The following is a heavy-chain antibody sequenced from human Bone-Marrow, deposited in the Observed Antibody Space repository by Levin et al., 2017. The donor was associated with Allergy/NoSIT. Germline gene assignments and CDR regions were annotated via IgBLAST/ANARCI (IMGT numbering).Heavy chain of an antibody. CDR1: EFIFSDYW. D-gene: IGHD2-21*01. J-gene: IGHJ4*02. CDR3: VRGAPSDCSGSSCSLFDH. V-gene: IGHV3-7*03. Sequence: PGGSLRLSCAASEFIFSDYWMSWVRQAPGKGLEWVANVQQGGFAKYYADSVKGRFAISRDDADNSLYLQMNSLRVEDTAVYYCVRGAPSDCSGSSCSLFDHWGQGTSVTVSS. CDR2: VQQGGFAK.